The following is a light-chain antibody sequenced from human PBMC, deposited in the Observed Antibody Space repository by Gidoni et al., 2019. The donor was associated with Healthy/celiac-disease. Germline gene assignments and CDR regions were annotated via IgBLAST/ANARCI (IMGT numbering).Light chain of an antibody. Sequence: DIVMTQSPLSLPVTPGEPASISCRSSQSLLHSNGYNYLDLYLQKPGQSPQLLIYLGSNRASGVPDRFSGSGSGTDFTLKISRVEAEDVGVYYGMQALQTPTFGQGTKVEIK. CDR1: QSLLHSNGYNY. J-gene: IGKJ1*01. CDR3: MQALQTPT. V-gene: IGKV2-28*01. CDR2: LGS.